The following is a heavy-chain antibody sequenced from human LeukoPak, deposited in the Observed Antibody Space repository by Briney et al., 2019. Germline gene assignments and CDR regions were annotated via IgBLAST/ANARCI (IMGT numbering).Heavy chain of an antibody. D-gene: IGHD2-15*01. Sequence: ASVKVSCKASGYTFTSYGISWVRQAPGQGLEWMGWISAYNGNTNYAQKLQGRVTMTTDTSTSTAYMELRSLRSDDTAVYYCARSPPLGYCSGGSCYSDYWGQGTLVTVSS. V-gene: IGHV1-18*01. CDR1: GYTFTSYG. CDR3: ARSPPLGYCSGGSCYSDY. J-gene: IGHJ4*02. CDR2: ISAYNGNT.